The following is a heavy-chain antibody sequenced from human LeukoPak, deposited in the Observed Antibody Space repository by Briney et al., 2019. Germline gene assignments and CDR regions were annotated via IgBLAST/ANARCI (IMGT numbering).Heavy chain of an antibody. CDR1: GFTFDDYA. CDR2: ISWNSGSI. J-gene: IGHJ2*01. D-gene: IGHD3-10*01. CDR3: AKDGGYYYGSGSYSWYFDL. Sequence: QPGRSLRLSCAASGFTFDDYAMHWVRQAPGKGLEWVSGISWNSGSIGYADSVKGRFTISRDNAKNSLYLQMNSLRAEDTALNYCAKDGGYYYGSGSYSWYFDLWGRGTLVTVSS. V-gene: IGHV3-9*01.